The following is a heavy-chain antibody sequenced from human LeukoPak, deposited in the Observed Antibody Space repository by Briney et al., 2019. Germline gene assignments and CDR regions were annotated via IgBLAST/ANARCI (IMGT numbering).Heavy chain of an antibody. D-gene: IGHD3-9*01. CDR1: GFTFSSYA. J-gene: IGHJ4*02. CDR3: AKGDVLPSYPTFDY. Sequence: GGSLRLSCAASGFTFSSYALSWVRQAPGKGLEWVSVISASGGTTYYADFVKGRFTISRDTSKDTVYLQMHSLRAEDTAVYYCAKGDVLPSYPTFDYWGQGTLVTVSS. CDR2: ISASGGTT. V-gene: IGHV3-23*01.